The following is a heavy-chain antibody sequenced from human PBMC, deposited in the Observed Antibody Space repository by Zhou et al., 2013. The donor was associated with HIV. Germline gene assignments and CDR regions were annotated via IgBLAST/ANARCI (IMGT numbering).Heavy chain of an antibody. V-gene: IGHV1-69*05. D-gene: IGHD6-6*01. CDR2: IIPIFGTA. J-gene: IGHJ6*03. CDR3: ARGVRQLGLYYYYYMDV. CDR1: GGTFSSYA. Sequence: QVQLVQSGAEVKKPGSSVKVSCKASGGTFSSYAISWVRQAPGQGLEWMGGIIPIFGTANYAQKFQGRVTITTDESTSTAYMELSSLRSEDTAVYYCARGVRQLGLYYYYYMDVWGKGTTVTVSS.